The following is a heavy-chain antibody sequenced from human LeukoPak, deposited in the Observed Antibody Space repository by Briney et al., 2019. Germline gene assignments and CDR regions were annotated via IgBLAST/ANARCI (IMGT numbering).Heavy chain of an antibody. V-gene: IGHV3-7*02. J-gene: IGHJ4*02. CDR1: GFTFSSDW. D-gene: IGHD3-22*01. Sequence: PGGSLRLSCAGSGFTFSSDWMTWVRQAPGKGLEWVANISPNGNEKHYLDSVKGRFTLSRDNAKNSLFLQMNSLRAEDTALYYCAISRYYAFDYWGQGSLVTVSS. CDR2: ISPNGNEK. CDR3: AISRYYAFDY.